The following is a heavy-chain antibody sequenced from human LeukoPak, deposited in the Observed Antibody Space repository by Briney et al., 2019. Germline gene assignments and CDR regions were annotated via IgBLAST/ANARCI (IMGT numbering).Heavy chain of an antibody. CDR1: GGSISSGSYY. V-gene: IGHV4-61*02. CDR3: AREMTTVTT. D-gene: IGHD4-11*01. J-gene: IGHJ4*02. CDR2: IYTSGST. Sequence: SQTLSLTCTVSGGSISSGSYYWSWIRQPAGKGLEWIGRIYTSGSTNYNPSLKSRVTISVDTSKNQFSLKLSSVTAADTAVYYCAREMTTVTTWGQGTLVTVSS.